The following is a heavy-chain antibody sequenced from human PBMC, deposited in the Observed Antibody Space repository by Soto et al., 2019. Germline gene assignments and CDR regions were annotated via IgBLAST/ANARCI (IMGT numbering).Heavy chain of an antibody. D-gene: IGHD2-2*01. V-gene: IGHV4-30-4*01. CDR2: IYFSGSV. Sequence: NPSETLSLTCTVSGDSITNRDNYWSWIRQPPGKGLEWIGYIYFSGSVYYNPSLKGRATISVDTARTQFSLRLSSVTAADTAVYYCARVSARCSIAGCYRGALSFWGQGALVTVSS. J-gene: IGHJ4*02. CDR3: ARVSARCSIAGCYRGALSF. CDR1: GDSITNRDNY.